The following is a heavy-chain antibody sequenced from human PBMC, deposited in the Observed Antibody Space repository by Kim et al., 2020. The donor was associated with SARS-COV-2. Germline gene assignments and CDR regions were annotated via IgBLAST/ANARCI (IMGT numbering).Heavy chain of an antibody. J-gene: IGHJ4*02. CDR2: IYYSGST. CDR3: ERLNLGDSYGYDYYFYY. V-gene: IGHV4-39*01. CDR1: GGSISSSSDY. Sequence: SETRSLTCTVSGGSISSSSDYWGWIRQPPGKVLEWFGLIYYSGSTYYNPSHNSRFTISVDTSKNQFSLKLSSVTAADTAVYYFERLNLGDSYGYDYYFYYWGQGTLVTVSS. D-gene: IGHD5-18*01.